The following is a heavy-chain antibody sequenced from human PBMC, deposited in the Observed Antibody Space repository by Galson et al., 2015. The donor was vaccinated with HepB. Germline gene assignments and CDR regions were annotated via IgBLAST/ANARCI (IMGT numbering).Heavy chain of an antibody. D-gene: IGHD2-2*01. CDR3: ARSPRGADMWFDL. CDR2: LNPDGSDI. Sequence: SLRLSCATSGITFSSYRMTWVRQAPGKGLEWVASLNPDGSDIYYVDSVKGRFTISRDNADSSLYLQMNSLRAEDTAVFYCARSPRGADMWFDLWGQGTLVTVSS. V-gene: IGHV3-7*01. J-gene: IGHJ5*02. CDR1: GITFSSYR.